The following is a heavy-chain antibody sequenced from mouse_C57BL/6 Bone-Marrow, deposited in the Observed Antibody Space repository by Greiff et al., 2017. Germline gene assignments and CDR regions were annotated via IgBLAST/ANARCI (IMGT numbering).Heavy chain of an antibody. V-gene: IGHV1-55*01. Sequence: QVQLKQPGAELVKPGASVKMSCKASGYTFTSYWITWVKQRPGQGLEWIGDIYPGSGSTNYNEKFKSKATLTVDTSSSTAYMQLSSLTSEDSAVYYCARKGGYYGGDYFDYWGQGTTLTVSS. J-gene: IGHJ2*01. D-gene: IGHD1-1*01. CDR3: ARKGGYYGGDYFDY. CDR2: IYPGSGST. CDR1: GYTFTSYW.